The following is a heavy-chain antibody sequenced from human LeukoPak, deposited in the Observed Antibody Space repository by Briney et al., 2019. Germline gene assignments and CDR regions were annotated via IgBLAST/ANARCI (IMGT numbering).Heavy chain of an antibody. D-gene: IGHD3-3*01. V-gene: IGHV4-61*09. CDR2: IYTSGST. CDR1: GGSISSGCCY. Sequence: SETLSLTCTVSGGSISSGCCYWSWIRQPAGKGLEYIGHIYTSGSTNYNPSPKSRVTISVDTSKNQFSLNLSSVTAADTAVYFGARARADFWSSDYWGQGTLVTVSS. J-gene: IGHJ4*02. CDR3: ARARADFWSSDY.